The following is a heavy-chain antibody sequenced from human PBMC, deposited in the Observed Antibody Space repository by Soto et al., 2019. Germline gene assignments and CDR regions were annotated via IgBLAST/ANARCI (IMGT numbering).Heavy chain of an antibody. V-gene: IGHV3-73*01. CDR1: GFTFSGSA. CDR3: TSRSSSSWTGVGFGP. CDR2: IRSKANSYAT. Sequence: PGGSLRLSCAASGFTFSGSAMHWVRQASGKGVEWVGRIRSKANSYATAYAAAVKGRVTISREYSKNTAYLQMNSLPTEDTAVYSCTSRSSSSWTGVGFGPWGQGTLVTVSX. J-gene: IGHJ5*02. D-gene: IGHD6-13*01.